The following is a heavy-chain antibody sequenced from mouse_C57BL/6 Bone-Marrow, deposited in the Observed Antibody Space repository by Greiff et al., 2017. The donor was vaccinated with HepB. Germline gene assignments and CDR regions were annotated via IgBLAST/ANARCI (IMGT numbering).Heavy chain of an antibody. J-gene: IGHJ1*03. Sequence: VHVKQSGAELVRPGASVKLSCTASGFNIKDDYMHWVKQRPEQGLEWIGWIDPENGDTEYASKFQGKATITADTSSNTAYLQLSSLTSEDTAVYYCTGYYYGSSYVGYFDVWGTGTTVTVSS. CDR2: IDPENGDT. CDR3: TGYYYGSSYVGYFDV. V-gene: IGHV14-4*01. D-gene: IGHD1-1*01. CDR1: GFNIKDDY.